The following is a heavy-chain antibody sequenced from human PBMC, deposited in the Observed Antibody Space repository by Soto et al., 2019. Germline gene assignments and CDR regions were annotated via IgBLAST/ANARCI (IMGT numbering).Heavy chain of an antibody. CDR3: AQLGLMTFSHKHYFNH. D-gene: IGHD1-1*01. CDR2: ISSTTNYI. CDR1: GFTFTRYS. J-gene: IGHJ4*02. Sequence: GGSLRLSCAASGFTFTRYSMNWVRQAPGKGLEWVSSISSTTNYIYYGDSMKGRFTISRDNAKNSLYLQLNSLRAEDTAVYYCAQLGLMTFSHKHYFNHWGRGPLVTVSS. V-gene: IGHV3-21*04.